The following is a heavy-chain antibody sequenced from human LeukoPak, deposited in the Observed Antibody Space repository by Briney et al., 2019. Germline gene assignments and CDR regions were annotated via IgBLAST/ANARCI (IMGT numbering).Heavy chain of an antibody. Sequence: GGSLRLSCAASGFTFSSYGMSWVRQAPGKGLEWVSGISGSGGNTYYADSVKGRFTISRDNSKNTLYLQMNSLRAEDTAVYYCAKLHYGANSGGRYGMDVWGQETTVTVSS. CDR2: ISGSGGNT. D-gene: IGHD4-23*01. V-gene: IGHV3-23*01. CDR1: GFTFSSYG. J-gene: IGHJ6*02. CDR3: AKLHYGANSGGRYGMDV.